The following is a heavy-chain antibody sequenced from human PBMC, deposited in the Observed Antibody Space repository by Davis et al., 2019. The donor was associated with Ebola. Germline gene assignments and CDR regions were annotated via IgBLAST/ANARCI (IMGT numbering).Heavy chain of an antibody. V-gene: IGHV3-11*01. D-gene: IGHD4/OR15-4a*01. CDR3: AKVFDYGTGNTPISGAKDH. Sequence: GESLKISCAASGFTFSDYYMSWIRQAPGKGLEWVSYISSSGSTIYYADSVKGRFTISRDNAKNSLYLQMNSLRAEDTAVYYCAKVFDYGTGNTPISGAKDHWGQGTLVAVSS. CDR2: ISSSGSTI. CDR1: GFTFSDYY. J-gene: IGHJ4*02.